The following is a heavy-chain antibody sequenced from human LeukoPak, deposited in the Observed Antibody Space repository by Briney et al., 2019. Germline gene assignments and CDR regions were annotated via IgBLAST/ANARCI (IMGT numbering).Heavy chain of an antibody. D-gene: IGHD3-3*01. V-gene: IGHV4-61*01. Sequence: PSETLSLTCTVSGDSVSSGSHYWSWIRQPPGKGQECIGYISNSGSTNYNPSLKSRVTISVDTSKNQLSLNLNSVTAADTAVYYCARSYYDFWSGSYYYYMDVWGKGTTVTVSS. J-gene: IGHJ6*03. CDR3: ARSYYDFWSGSYYYYMDV. CDR2: ISNSGST. CDR1: GDSVSSGSHY.